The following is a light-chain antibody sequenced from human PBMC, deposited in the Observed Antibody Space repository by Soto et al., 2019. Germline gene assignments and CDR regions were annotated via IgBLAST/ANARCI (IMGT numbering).Light chain of an antibody. CDR3: QQYGSSPRT. Sequence: EIVLTQSPGTLSLSPGERATLSCRASQSVSSSYLAWYQQKPGQAPRLLIYGASSRATGIPDRFSGSGSGTDFPLTISKLEPEDLAVYYCQQYGSSPRTFAQGTKVKIK. V-gene: IGKV3-20*01. CDR2: GAS. J-gene: IGKJ1*01. CDR1: QSVSSSY.